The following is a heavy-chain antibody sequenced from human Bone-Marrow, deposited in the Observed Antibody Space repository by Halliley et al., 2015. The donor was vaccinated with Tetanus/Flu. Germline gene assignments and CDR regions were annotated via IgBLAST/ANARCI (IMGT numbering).Heavy chain of an antibody. V-gene: IGHV3-21*01. Sequence: SLRLSCAASGFNFISYGMNWVRQAPGKGLEWVSSISSSGSYTYFAASVEGRFTIPRDNAKNSLILQMDSLRADDTAVYYCARVGAPTLHGYYYGMDVWGQGTTVTVSS. J-gene: IGHJ6*02. CDR3: ARVGAPTLHGYYYGMDV. D-gene: IGHD1-26*01. CDR1: GFNFISYG. CDR2: ISSSGSYT.